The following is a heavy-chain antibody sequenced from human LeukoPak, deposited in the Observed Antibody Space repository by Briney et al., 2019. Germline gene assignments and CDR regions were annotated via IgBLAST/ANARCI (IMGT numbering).Heavy chain of an antibody. CDR1: GFTFSSYW. CDR3: ARGNSHAFDM. D-gene: IGHD3-10*01. CDR2: INSDGSST. J-gene: IGHJ3*02. Sequence: PGGSLGLSCAASGFTFSSYWMHWVRQAPGKGLVWVSRINSDGSSTTYADSVKGRFTISRDNAKNTLYLQMNSLRAEDTAVYHCARGNSHAFDMWGQGTKVTVSS. V-gene: IGHV3-74*01.